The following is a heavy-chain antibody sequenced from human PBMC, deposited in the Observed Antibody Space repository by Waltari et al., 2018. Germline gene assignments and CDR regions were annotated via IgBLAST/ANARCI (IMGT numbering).Heavy chain of an antibody. D-gene: IGHD2-15*01. V-gene: IGHV4-38-2*01. CDR2: IYHSGST. J-gene: IGHJ4*02. CDR1: GYSINSGYY. CDR3: ARVCGGSCHGLRGYFDY. Sequence: QVQLQESGPGLVKPSETLSLTCAVSGYSINSGYYWGWIRQPPGKGLEWIGSIYHSGSTYYNPSRKSRVTISVDTSKNQFSLKLSSVTAADTAVYYCARVCGGSCHGLRGYFDYWGQGTLVTVSS.